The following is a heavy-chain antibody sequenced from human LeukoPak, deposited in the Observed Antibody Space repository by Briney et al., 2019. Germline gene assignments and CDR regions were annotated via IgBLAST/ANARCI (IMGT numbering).Heavy chain of an antibody. J-gene: IGHJ4*02. CDR3: GVEAVPDDGSRGEY. Sequence: SETLSLTCTVTGGSNSTRYWRWIRQPAGKGLEWIGRIYTSGSTNYNPSLKSRVTISVDKSKNQFSLKLSSVTAADTAVYYCGVEAVPDDGSRGEYWGQGTLVTVSS. D-gene: IGHD2-2*01. CDR1: GGSNSTRY. V-gene: IGHV4-4*07. CDR2: IYTSGST.